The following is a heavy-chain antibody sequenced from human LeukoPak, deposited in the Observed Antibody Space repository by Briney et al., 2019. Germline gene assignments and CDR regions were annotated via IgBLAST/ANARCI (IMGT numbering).Heavy chain of an antibody. V-gene: IGHV3-7*01. CDR2: IKQDGSEK. Sequence: GGSLRLSCAASGFTFSSYWMSWVRQAPGKGLEWVANIKQDGSEKYYVDSVKGRFTISRDNAKNSLYPQMNSLRAEDTAVYYCARDWVPAALIFDAFDIWGQGTMVTVSS. J-gene: IGHJ3*02. CDR1: GFTFSSYW. D-gene: IGHD2-2*01. CDR3: ARDWVPAALIFDAFDI.